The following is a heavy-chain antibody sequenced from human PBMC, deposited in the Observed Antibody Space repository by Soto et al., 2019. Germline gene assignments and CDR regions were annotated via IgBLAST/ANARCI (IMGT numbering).Heavy chain of an antibody. J-gene: IGHJ6*02. CDR2: INPNSGGT. V-gene: IGHV1-2*04. CDR3: ARASYCSGGSCLNYYYGKDV. CDR1: GYTFTGSY. Sequence: ASVKVSCKASGYTFTGSYMHWLRESPGQGLEWMGWINPNSGGTNYAQKFQCWVTMTRDTSISTAYMELSRLRSDDTAVECCARASYCSGGSCLNYYYGKDVLGQGTRVTVSS. D-gene: IGHD2-15*01.